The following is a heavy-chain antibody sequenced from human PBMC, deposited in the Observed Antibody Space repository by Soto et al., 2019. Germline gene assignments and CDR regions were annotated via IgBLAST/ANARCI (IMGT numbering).Heavy chain of an antibody. CDR1: GGTFSSYA. Sequence: SVKVSCKASGGTFSSYAISWVRQAPGQGLEWMGGIIPIFGTANYAQKFQGRVTITADESTSTAYMELSSLRSEDTAVYYCASYPWGRSSFRGFDPWGQGTLVTVSS. J-gene: IGHJ5*02. V-gene: IGHV1-69*13. D-gene: IGHD6-6*01. CDR3: ASYPWGRSSFRGFDP. CDR2: IIPIFGTA.